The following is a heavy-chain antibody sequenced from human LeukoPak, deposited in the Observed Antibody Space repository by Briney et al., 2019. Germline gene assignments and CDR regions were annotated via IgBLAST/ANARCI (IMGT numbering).Heavy chain of an antibody. V-gene: IGHV4-61*01. CDR1: GASVSSGSYY. J-gene: IGHJ4*02. D-gene: IGHD3-22*01. CDR2: IYYSGSI. Sequence: SETLSLTCNVSGASVSSGSYYWSWIRQPPGTGLEWIGDIYYSGSIKYNPSLKSRVTMSVDTSKNQFSLKLSSVTAADTAIYYCARENPSGCYNRPIDYWGQGTLVTISS. CDR3: ARENPSGCYNRPIDY.